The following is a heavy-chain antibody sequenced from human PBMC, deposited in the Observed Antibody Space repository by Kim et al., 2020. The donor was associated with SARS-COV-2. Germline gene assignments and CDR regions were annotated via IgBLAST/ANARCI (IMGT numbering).Heavy chain of an antibody. V-gene: IGHV3-23*01. CDR3: ATRGGYGDRWGAFDI. CDR1: RFSLRAYA. Sequence: GGSLRLSCAASRFSLRAYAMDWVRQAPGKGLEWISEIGSGGGDTFYRDSVKGRFTISRDNSMDTLFLQINSLRPEDSAVYYCATRGGYGDRWGAFDIWG. D-gene: IGHD4-17*01. CDR2: IGSGGGDT. J-gene: IGHJ3*02.